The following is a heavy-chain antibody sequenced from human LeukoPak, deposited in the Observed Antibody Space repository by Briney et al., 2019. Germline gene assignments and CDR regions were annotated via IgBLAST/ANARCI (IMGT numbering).Heavy chain of an antibody. J-gene: IGHJ6*02. D-gene: IGHD3-22*01. V-gene: IGHV1-18*01. CDR1: GYTVTSYG. CDR3: ARDPPPPHSGYSFAPYYYYGMDV. Sequence: ASVKVSCKASGYTVTSYGISWVRQAPGQGLEWMGWISAYNGNTNYAQKLQGRVTMTTDTSTSTAYMELRSLRSDDTAVYYCARDPPPPHSGYSFAPYYYYGMDVWGQGTTVTVSS. CDR2: ISAYNGNT.